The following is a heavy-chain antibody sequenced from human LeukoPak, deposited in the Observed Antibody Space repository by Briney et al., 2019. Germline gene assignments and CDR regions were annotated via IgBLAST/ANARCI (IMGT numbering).Heavy chain of an antibody. D-gene: IGHD3-3*01. Sequence: GASLTLSCTASGFTFSTYVMTWVRQAPGKGLEWVSSISSSSSYIYYADSVKGRFTISRDNAKNSPYLQMNSLRAEDTAVYYCARHERGHFGWGQGTLVTVSS. V-gene: IGHV3-21*01. CDR3: ARHERGHFG. J-gene: IGHJ4*02. CDR2: ISSSSSYI. CDR1: GFTFSTYV.